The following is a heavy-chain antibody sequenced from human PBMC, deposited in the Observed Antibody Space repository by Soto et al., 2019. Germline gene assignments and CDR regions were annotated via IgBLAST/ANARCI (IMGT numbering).Heavy chain of an antibody. Sequence: GASVKVSCKASGGTFSSYAISWVRQAPGQGLEWMGGIIPIFGTANYAQKFQCRVTITADESTSTAYMELNSLRSEDTAVYYCARDPARLVVITPGDYYYGMDVWGQGTTVTVSS. CDR2: IIPIFGTA. D-gene: IGHD3-22*01. J-gene: IGHJ6*02. CDR3: ARDPARLVVITPGDYYYGMDV. V-gene: IGHV1-69*13. CDR1: GGTFSSYA.